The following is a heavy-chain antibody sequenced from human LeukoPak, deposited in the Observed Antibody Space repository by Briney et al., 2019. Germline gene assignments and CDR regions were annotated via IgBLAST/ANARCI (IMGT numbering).Heavy chain of an antibody. V-gene: IGHV1-18*01. D-gene: IGHD3-10*01. J-gene: IGHJ4*02. CDR3: ARDLVWFGELSNDY. CDR2: ISAYNGNT. CDR1: GYTFTSYG. Sequence: ASVKVSCKASGYTFTSYGICWVRQAPGQGLEWMGWISAYNGNTNYAQKLQGRVTMTTDTSTSTAYTELRSLRSDDTAVYYCARDLVWFGELSNDYWGQGTLVTVSS.